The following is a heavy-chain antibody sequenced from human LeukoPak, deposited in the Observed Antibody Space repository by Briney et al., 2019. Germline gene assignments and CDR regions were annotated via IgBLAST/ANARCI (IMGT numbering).Heavy chain of an antibody. CDR2: ISAYNGNT. J-gene: IGHJ3*02. CDR3: ARSGDIVVVPAAHDAFDI. V-gene: IGHV1-18*01. CDR1: GYTFTSYG. Sequence: GASVKVSCKASGYTFTSYGISWVRQAPGQGLEWMGWISAYNGNTNYAQKLQGRVTMTTDTSTSTAYMELRSLRSDDTAVYYCARSGDIVVVPAAHDAFDIWGQGTMVTVSS. D-gene: IGHD2-2*01.